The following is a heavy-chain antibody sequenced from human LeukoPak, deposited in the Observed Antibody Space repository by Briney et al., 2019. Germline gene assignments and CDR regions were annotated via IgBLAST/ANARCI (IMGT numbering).Heavy chain of an antibody. J-gene: IGHJ6*03. CDR3: ARDISGDFWSGYSYYYYYMDV. Sequence: SETLSLTCTVSGGSISSSSYYWGWIRQPPGKGLEWIGSIYYSGSTYYNPSLKSRVTISVDTSKNQFSLKLSSVTAADTAVYYCARDISGDFWSGYSYYYYYMDVWGKGTTVTVSS. CDR1: GGSISSSSYY. V-gene: IGHV4-39*07. CDR2: IYYSGST. D-gene: IGHD3-3*01.